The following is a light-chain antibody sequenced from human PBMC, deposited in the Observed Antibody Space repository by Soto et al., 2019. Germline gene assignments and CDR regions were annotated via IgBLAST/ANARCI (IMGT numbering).Light chain of an antibody. V-gene: IGKV3-15*01. Sequence: EIVMTQSPATLSVSPGERATLSCRASQSVSSNLAWYQQKPGQAPRLLIYGASTRATGIPARFSGSGSGTEFTLTVSSLQSEDFADYYCQQYNNWHRTFGQGTKLEIK. CDR2: GAS. CDR1: QSVSSN. CDR3: QQYNNWHRT. J-gene: IGKJ2*01.